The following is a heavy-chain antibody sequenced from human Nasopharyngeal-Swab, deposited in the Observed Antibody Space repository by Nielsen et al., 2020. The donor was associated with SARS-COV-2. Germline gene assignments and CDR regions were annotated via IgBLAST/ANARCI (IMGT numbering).Heavy chain of an antibody. CDR3: AREATVTASDRFDP. CDR1: GYTFTSYG. J-gene: IGHJ5*02. CDR2: ISAYNGNT. Sequence: ASVKVSCKASGYTFTSYGISWVRQAPGQGLEWMGWISAYNGNTNYAQKLQSRVTMTTDTSTSTAYMELRSLRSDDTAVYYCAREATVTASDRFDPWGQGTLVTVSS. D-gene: IGHD4-17*01. V-gene: IGHV1-18*01.